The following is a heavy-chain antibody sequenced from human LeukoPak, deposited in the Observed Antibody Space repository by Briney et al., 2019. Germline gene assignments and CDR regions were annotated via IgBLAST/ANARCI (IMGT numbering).Heavy chain of an antibody. J-gene: IGHJ3*02. CDR1: GYTSTSYG. CDR3: ARLKAPRSPSAFDI. V-gene: IGHV1-69*05. CDR2: IIPIFGTP. Sequence: SVKVSCKASGYTSTSYGITWVRQAPGQGLEWMGGIIPIFGTPYYAQKFQGRVTVFTDESTSTAYMELSSLRSEDTAVYYCARLKAPRSPSAFDIWGQGTMVTVSS.